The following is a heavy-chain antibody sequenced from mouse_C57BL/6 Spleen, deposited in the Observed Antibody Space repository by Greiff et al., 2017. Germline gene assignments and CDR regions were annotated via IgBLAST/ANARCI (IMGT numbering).Heavy chain of an antibody. D-gene: IGHD4-1*01. CDR1: GFTFSSYG. CDR3: AREGTGDYAMDY. CDR2: ISSGGSYT. Sequence: EVKLMESGGDLVKPGGSLKLSCAASGFTFSSYGMSWVRQTPDKRLEWVATISSGGSYTYYPDSVKGRFTISRDNAKNTLYLQMSSLKSEDTAMYYCAREGTGDYAMDYWGQGTSVTVSS. J-gene: IGHJ4*01. V-gene: IGHV5-6*01.